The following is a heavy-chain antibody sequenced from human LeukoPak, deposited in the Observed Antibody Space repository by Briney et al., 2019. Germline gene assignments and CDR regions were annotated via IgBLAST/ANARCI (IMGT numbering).Heavy chain of an antibody. J-gene: IGHJ5*02. CDR2: ISSSSSYI. D-gene: IGHD6-19*01. V-gene: IGHV3-21*04. CDR3: AKEFPTGSSGWYSPQSRFDP. Sequence: GGSLRLSCAASGFTFSSYSMNWVRQAPGKGLEWVSSISSSSSYIYYADSVKGRFTISRDNAKNSLYLQMNSLRAEDTAVYYCAKEFPTGSSGWYSPQSRFDPWGQGTLVTVSS. CDR1: GFTFSSYS.